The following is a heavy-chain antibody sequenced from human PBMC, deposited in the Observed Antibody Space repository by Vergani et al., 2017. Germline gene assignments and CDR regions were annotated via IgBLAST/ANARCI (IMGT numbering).Heavy chain of an antibody. V-gene: IGHV5-51*01. CDR2: IYPGDSDT. CDR3: AGPRYCSGGSCYSTDAFDI. CDR1: GYSFTSYW. J-gene: IGHJ3*02. D-gene: IGHD2-15*01. Sequence: EVQLVQSGAEVKKPGESLKISCKGSGYSFTSYWIGWVRQMPGKGLGWMGIIYPGDSDTRYSPSFRGQVTISADKSISTAYLQWSSLEASDTAMYYCAGPRYCSGGSCYSTDAFDIWGQGTMVTVSS.